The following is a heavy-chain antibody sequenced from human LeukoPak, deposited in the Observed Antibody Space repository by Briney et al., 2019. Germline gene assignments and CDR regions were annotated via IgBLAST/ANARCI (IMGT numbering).Heavy chain of an antibody. V-gene: IGHV3-53*04. CDR3: ARDAGYSYGLDYYYYGMDV. J-gene: IGHJ6*02. CDR1: GFTVSSNY. Sequence: GGSLRLSCAASGFTVSSNYMSWVRQAPGKGLEWVSVIYSGGSTYYADSVKGRFTISRHNSKNTLYLQMNSLRAEDTAVHYCARDAGYSYGLDYYYYGMDVWGQGTTVTVSS. D-gene: IGHD5-18*01. CDR2: IYSGGST.